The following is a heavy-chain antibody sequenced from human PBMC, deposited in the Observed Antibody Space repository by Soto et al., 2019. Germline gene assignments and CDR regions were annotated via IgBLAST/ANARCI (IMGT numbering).Heavy chain of an antibody. CDR3: AKDGVMTTVTWLDY. CDR1: GFTFSSYG. CDR2: ISYDGSNK. V-gene: IGHV3-30*18. D-gene: IGHD4-17*01. J-gene: IGHJ4*02. Sequence: QVQLVESGGGVVQPGRSLRLSCAASGFTFSSYGMHWVRQAPGKGLEWVAVISYDGSNKYYADSVKGRFTISRDNSKSTLYLQMNSLRAEDTAVYYCAKDGVMTTVTWLDYWGQGTLVTVSS.